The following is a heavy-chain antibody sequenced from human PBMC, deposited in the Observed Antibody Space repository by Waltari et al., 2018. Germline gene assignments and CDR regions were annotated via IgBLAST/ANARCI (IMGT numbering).Heavy chain of an antibody. D-gene: IGHD3-22*01. Sequence: QVQLEQSGAEVKKPGSSVKVACKASGGTFSSYALSWVRPAPGQGLEWMGGIIPILGTANYAQKFQGRVTITADESTSTAYMELSSLRSEDTAVYYCARDPSYYYDSSGYYLFDYWGQGTLVTVSS. CDR1: GGTFSSYA. J-gene: IGHJ4*02. V-gene: IGHV1-69*01. CDR2: IIPILGTA. CDR3: ARDPSYYYDSSGYYLFDY.